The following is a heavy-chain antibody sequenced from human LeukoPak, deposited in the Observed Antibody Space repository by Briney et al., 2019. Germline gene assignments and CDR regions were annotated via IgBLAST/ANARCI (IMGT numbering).Heavy chain of an antibody. D-gene: IGHD2-15*01. J-gene: IGHJ4*02. CDR1: GFTFSSYA. V-gene: IGHV3-23*01. CDR2: ITTSGG. CDR3: AKYCSGGSCYSGLY. Sequence: GGSLRLSCAASGFTFSSYAMTWVRQAPGQGLEWVSAITTSGGYYADSVKGRFTISRDTSKNTLYLQMNSLRAEDTAVYYCAKYCSGGSCYSGLYWGQGTLVTVSS.